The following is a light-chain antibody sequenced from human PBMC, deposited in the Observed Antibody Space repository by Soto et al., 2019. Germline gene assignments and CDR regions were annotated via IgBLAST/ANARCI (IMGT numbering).Light chain of an antibody. CDR2: GAS. J-gene: IGKJ1*01. CDR3: QQYTNWPPWT. Sequence: EIVLTQSPANLSVSPGERATLSCRASQSVSSNLAWYQQKPGQAPRLLIYGASTRATGIPARFSGSGSGTEFTLTISSLQSEDYAVYYCQQYTNWPPWTFGQGTKLEIK. V-gene: IGKV3-15*01. CDR1: QSVSSN.